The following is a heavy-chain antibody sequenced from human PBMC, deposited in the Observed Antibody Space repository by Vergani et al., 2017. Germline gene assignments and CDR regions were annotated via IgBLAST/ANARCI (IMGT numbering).Heavy chain of an antibody. CDR3: GRVADFYGLGSRLLDL. V-gene: IGHV4-59*01. Sequence: QVRLQESGPGLVKPSETLSLTCSASGGSMSGYYWSWIRQPPGKELEWIWYMYHSGSTNYNPSLETRVTISGDTSKNQFSLKLNSVTAADTAVYYCGRVADFYGLGSRLLDLWGQGILVTVSS. CDR1: GGSMSGYY. CDR2: MYHSGST. D-gene: IGHD3-10*01. J-gene: IGHJ5*02.